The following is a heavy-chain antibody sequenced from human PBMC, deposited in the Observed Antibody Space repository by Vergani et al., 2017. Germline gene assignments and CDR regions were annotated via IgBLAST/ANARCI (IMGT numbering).Heavy chain of an antibody. CDR1: GGSINTGAYY. Sequence: QVQLQESGPRLVRPSQTLSLTCTVSGGSINTGAYYWSWIRQPAGKGLEWIGRVYTSGMTNYNPSLQSRVTILVDRSKSQLSLKLTSVTADDTAVYFCARHDGRDDDGDPWGRWFDPWGQGTPVTVSS. CDR2: VYTSGMT. D-gene: IGHD4-17*01. V-gene: IGHV4-61*02. CDR3: ARHDGRDDDGDPWGRWFDP. J-gene: IGHJ5*02.